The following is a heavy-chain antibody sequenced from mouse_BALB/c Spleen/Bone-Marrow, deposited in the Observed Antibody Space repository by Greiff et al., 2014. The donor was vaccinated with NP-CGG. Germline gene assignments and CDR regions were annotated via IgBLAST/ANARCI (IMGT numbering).Heavy chain of an antibody. D-gene: IGHD2-3*01. CDR3: ARVYLWYFDV. V-gene: IGHV2-9*02. CDR2: IWAGGST. CDR1: GFSLTSYG. J-gene: IGHJ1*01. Sequence: QVQLQQSGPGLVAPSQSLSITCTVSGFSLTSYGVHWVRQPPGKGLEWLGAIWAGGSTNYNSALMSRLSISKDNSKSQVFLKMSSLQTDDTAMYYCARVYLWYFDVWGAGTTVTVSS.